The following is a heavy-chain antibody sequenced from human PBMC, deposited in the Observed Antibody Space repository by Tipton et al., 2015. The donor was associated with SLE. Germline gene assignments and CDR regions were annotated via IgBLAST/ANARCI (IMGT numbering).Heavy chain of an antibody. V-gene: IGHV4-39*07. CDR2: IYYSGST. CDR1: GGSISSSSYY. CDR3: ARGGEAVAGTSYFQH. Sequence: TLSLTCTVSGGSISSSSYYWGWIRQPPGKGLEWIGSIYYSGSTYYNPSLKSRVTISVDTSKSQFSLKLGSVTAADTAVYYCARGGEAVAGTSYFQHWGQGTLVTVSS. J-gene: IGHJ1*01. D-gene: IGHD6-19*01.